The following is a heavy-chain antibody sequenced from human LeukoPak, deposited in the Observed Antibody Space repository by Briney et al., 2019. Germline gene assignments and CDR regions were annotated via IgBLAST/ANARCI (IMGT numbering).Heavy chain of an antibody. CDR2: ISSSGSTI. J-gene: IGHJ4*02. CDR3: ARGTIAAAGYYYFDY. V-gene: IGHV3-48*04. CDR1: GFTFSDYS. D-gene: IGHD6-13*01. Sequence: PGGSLRLSCAASGFTFSDYSMNWVRQAPGKGLEWVSYISSSGSTIYYADFVKGRFTISRDNAKNPLYLQMNSLRAEDTAVYYCARGTIAAAGYYYFDYWGQGTQVTVSS.